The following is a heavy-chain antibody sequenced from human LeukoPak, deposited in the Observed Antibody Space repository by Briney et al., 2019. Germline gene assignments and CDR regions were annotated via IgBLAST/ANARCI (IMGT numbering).Heavy chain of an antibody. CDR2: INPNSGGT. CDR3: AVGVVSLVPDALDI. J-gene: IGHJ4*02. Sequence: ASVTVSCKASGYTFTVYYIHWVRQAPGQGLEWMGWINPNSGGTNYAQKFQGRVTMTRDTSISTANMEVSRLRSDDTAVYYCAVGVVSLVPDALDIWGQGTLVTVSS. V-gene: IGHV1-2*02. CDR1: GYTFTVYY. D-gene: IGHD2-2*03.